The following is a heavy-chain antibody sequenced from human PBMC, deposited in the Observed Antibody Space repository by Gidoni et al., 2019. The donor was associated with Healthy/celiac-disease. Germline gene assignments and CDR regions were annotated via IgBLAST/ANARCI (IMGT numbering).Heavy chain of an antibody. V-gene: IGHV3-53*01. CDR3: ARGPEGAPYNWFDP. CDR1: GFPVSSNY. CDR2: IYSGGST. J-gene: IGHJ5*02. Sequence: EVQLVESGGGLIQPGGSLRLSCAASGFPVSSNYMSWVRQAPGKGLEWVSVIYSGGSTYYADSVKGRFTISRDNSKNTLYLQMNSLRAEDTAVYYCARGPEGAPYNWFDPWGQGTLVTVSS.